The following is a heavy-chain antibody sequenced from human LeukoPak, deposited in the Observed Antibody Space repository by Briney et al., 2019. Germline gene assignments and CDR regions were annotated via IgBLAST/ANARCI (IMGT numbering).Heavy chain of an antibody. D-gene: IGHD2-2*01. V-gene: IGHV1-69*05. CDR1: GGTFSSYA. J-gene: IGHJ4*02. CDR3: ARGWVWGSSGSTSSLAFDY. CDR2: TIPIFGTA. Sequence: GASVKVSCKASGGTFSSYAISWVRQAPGQGLEWMGRTIPIFGTANYAQKFQGRVTITTDESTSTAYMELSSLRSEDTAVYYCARGWVWGSSGSTSSLAFDYWGQGTLVTVSS.